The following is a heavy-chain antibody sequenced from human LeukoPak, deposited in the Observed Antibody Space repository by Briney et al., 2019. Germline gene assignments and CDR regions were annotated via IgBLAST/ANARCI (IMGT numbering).Heavy chain of an antibody. CDR2: IYYSGST. J-gene: IGHJ4*02. CDR3: ARDLGVAYFERYRGGYFDY. Sequence: SETLSLTCTVSGGSISSGDYYWSWLRQPPGKGLEWIGYIYYSGSTYYNPSLKSRVTISVDTSKNQFSLKLSSVTAADTAVYYCARDLGVAYFERYRGGYFDYWGQGTLVTVSS. D-gene: IGHD3-9*01. CDR1: GGSISSGDYY. V-gene: IGHV4-30-4*01.